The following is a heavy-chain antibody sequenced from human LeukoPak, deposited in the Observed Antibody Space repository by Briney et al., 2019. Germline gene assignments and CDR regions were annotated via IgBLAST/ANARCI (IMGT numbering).Heavy chain of an antibody. D-gene: IGHD1-1*01. CDR3: ARGGWTSIWT. V-gene: IGHV4-59*05. CDR1: GDSISSYY. J-gene: IGHJ5*02. Sequence: SETLSLTCTVSGDSISSYYWTWIRQPPGKGLDWIGSISYSGWSYSDPSLKSRATISVDTSKNQFSLQLNSVSPEDTAVYYCARGGWTSIWTWGQGTLVTVSS. CDR2: ISYSGWS.